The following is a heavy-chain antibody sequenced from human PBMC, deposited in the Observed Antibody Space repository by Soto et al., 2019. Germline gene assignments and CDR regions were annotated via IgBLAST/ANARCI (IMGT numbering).Heavy chain of an antibody. D-gene: IGHD4-17*01. CDR2: ISYDGNNK. CDR3: ARAPYYSDSYFDY. J-gene: IGHJ4*02. V-gene: IGHV3-30*03. Sequence: GGSLRLSCAASEFTFSNYAMHWVRQPPGKGLQWLAVISYDGNNKYYADSVEGRFTISRDNSKNTVYLQMNSLRLEDTAVYYCARAPYYSDSYFDYWRQGKLVTVSS. CDR1: EFTFSNYA.